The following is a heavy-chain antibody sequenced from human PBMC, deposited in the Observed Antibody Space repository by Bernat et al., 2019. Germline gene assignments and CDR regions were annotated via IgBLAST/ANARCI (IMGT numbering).Heavy chain of an antibody. CDR2: IFPVDSDT. J-gene: IGHJ4*02. D-gene: IGHD6-13*01. CDR3: ARQGPGYSGSWYHLDY. V-gene: IGHV5-51*01. CDR1: GYSFTSYW. Sequence: EVQLVQSRAEVKKPGESLKISCKGSGYSFTSYWIGWVRQMPGKGLEWMGIIFPVDSDTRYRPSFQGQVTISADKSISTAYLQWRSLKASDTAMYYCARQGPGYSGSWYHLDYWGQGTLVTVSS.